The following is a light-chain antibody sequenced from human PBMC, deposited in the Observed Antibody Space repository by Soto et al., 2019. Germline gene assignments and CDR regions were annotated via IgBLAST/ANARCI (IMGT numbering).Light chain of an antibody. J-gene: IGKJ1*01. Sequence: DIVMTQSPATLSLSPGEGATLSCRASQSVSSNLAWYQQKPGQAPRLLIYDSSTRATGIPARFSGRGSGTEFTLTISSLQSEDFAVYYCQQYHNWPLAFGQGTKVEIK. V-gene: IGKV3-15*01. CDR3: QQYHNWPLA. CDR2: DSS. CDR1: QSVSSN.